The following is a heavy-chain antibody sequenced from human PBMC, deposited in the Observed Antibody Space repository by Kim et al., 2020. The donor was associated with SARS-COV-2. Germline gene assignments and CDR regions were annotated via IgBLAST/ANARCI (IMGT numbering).Heavy chain of an antibody. CDR1: GFTFSSYS. CDR3: ASGIPKWLRSIGGY. J-gene: IGHJ4*02. Sequence: GGSLRLSCAASGFTFSSYSMNWVRQAPGKGLEWVSYISSSSSTIYYADSVKGRFTISRDNAKNSLYLQMNSLRDEDTAVYYCASGIPKWLRSIGGYWGQGTLVTVSS. V-gene: IGHV3-48*02. D-gene: IGHD5-12*01. CDR2: ISSSSSTI.